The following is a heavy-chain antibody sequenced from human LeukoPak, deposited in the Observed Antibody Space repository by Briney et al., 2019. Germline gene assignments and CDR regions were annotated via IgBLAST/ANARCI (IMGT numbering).Heavy chain of an antibody. Sequence: PGGSLRLSCAASGFTFSNAWMSWVRQAPGKGLEWVGRIKSKTDGGTTDYAAPVKGRFTISRDDSKNTLYLQMNSLKTEDTAVYYCAKGGPRGYYDILTGYYADYWGQGTLVTVSS. CDR1: GFTFSNAW. CDR3: AKGGPRGYYDILTGYYADY. V-gene: IGHV3-15*01. CDR2: IKSKTDGGTT. J-gene: IGHJ4*02. D-gene: IGHD3-9*01.